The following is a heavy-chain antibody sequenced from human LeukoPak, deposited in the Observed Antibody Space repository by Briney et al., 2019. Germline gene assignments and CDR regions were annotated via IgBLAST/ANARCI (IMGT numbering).Heavy chain of an antibody. Sequence: SVKVSCKASGGTFSSYAISWVRQAPGQGLEWMGGIIPIFGTANYAQKFQGRVTITADGSTSTAYMELSSLRSEDTAVYYCARGLRYFDWLDTYFDYWGQGTLVTVSS. CDR1: GGTFSSYA. CDR2: IIPIFGTA. CDR3: ARGLRYFDWLDTYFDY. V-gene: IGHV1-69*13. J-gene: IGHJ4*02. D-gene: IGHD3-9*01.